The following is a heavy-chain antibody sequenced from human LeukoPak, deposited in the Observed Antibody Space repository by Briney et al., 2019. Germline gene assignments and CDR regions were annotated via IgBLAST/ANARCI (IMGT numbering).Heavy chain of an antibody. Sequence: ASVKVSCKASGYTFTSYGISWVRQAPGQGLGWMGWISAYNGNTNYAQKLQGRVTMTTDTSTSTAYMELRSLRSDDTAVYYCARVRPATYAFDIWGQGTMVTVSS. CDR2: ISAYNGNT. CDR1: GYTFTSYG. V-gene: IGHV1-18*01. J-gene: IGHJ3*02. CDR3: ARVRPATYAFDI. D-gene: IGHD2-2*01.